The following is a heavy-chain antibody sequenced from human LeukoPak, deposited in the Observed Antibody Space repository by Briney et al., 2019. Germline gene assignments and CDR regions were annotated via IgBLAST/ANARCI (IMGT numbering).Heavy chain of an antibody. D-gene: IGHD2-2*01. CDR3: ATAEYCSSTSCYPYFDY. J-gene: IGHJ4*02. CDR1: GFTFSSYA. CDR2: ISYDGSNK. V-gene: IGHV3-30-3*01. Sequence: PWGSLRLSCAASGFTFSSYAMHWVRQAPGKGLEWVAVISYDGSNKYYADSVKGRFTISRDNSKNTLYLQMNSLRAEDTAVYYCATAEYCSSTSCYPYFDYWGQGTLVTVSS.